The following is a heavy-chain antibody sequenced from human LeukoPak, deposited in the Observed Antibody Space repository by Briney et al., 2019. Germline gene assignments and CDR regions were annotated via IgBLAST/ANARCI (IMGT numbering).Heavy chain of an antibody. V-gene: IGHV1-18*01. J-gene: IGHJ3*02. Sequence: ASVKVSCKASGYTFTSYGISWVRQAPGQGLEWMGWISAYNGNTNYAHRLQGRVTMTTDTSKSTAYMELRSLRSDDTAVYYCARDRVQWLADAFDIWGQGTILTVSS. CDR1: GYTFTSYG. CDR3: ARDRVQWLADAFDI. CDR2: ISAYNGNT. D-gene: IGHD6-19*01.